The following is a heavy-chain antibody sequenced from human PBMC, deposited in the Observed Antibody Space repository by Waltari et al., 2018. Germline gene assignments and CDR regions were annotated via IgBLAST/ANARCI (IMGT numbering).Heavy chain of an antibody. CDR2: IKQDESQK. V-gene: IGHV3-7*01. D-gene: IGHD3-10*01. J-gene: IGHJ4*02. Sequence: EVRLVESGGGLVQPGGSLRLSCAASGFTFSSYWIAWVRQAPGKGLEWVANIKQDESQKYYVDSVKGRFTISRDNAKNSLYLQMDSLRAEDTAVYYCATDRGWTTFDNWGQGTLVAVSS. CDR3: ATDRGWTTFDN. CDR1: GFTFSSYW.